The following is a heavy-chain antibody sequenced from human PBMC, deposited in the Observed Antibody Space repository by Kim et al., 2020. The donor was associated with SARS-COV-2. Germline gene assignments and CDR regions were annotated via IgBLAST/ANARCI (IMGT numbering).Heavy chain of an antibody. V-gene: IGHV4-39*07. Sequence: SETLSLTCTVSGGSISSSSYYWGWIRQPPGKGLEWIGSIYYSGSTYYNPSLKSRVTISVDTSKNQFSLKLSSVTAADTAVYYCARGQGSYYDFWSGYDAAYYYYYGMDVWGQGTTVTVSS. CDR2: IYYSGST. CDR3: ARGQGSYYDFWSGYDAAYYYYYGMDV. CDR1: GGSISSSSYY. D-gene: IGHD3-3*01. J-gene: IGHJ6*02.